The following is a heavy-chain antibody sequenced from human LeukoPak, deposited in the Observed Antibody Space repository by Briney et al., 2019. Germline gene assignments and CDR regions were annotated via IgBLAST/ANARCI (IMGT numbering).Heavy chain of an antibody. J-gene: IGHJ6*02. CDR1: AFPFRSYG. CDR2: IWYDGSNK. D-gene: IGHD1-26*01. CDR3: ARQYSGSYYHYYYGMDV. Sequence: GRSLRLSCAASAFPFRSYGMHWVRQAPGKGLEWVAVIWYDGSNKYYADSVKGRFTISRDNSKNTLYLQMNSLRAEDTAVYYCARQYSGSYYHYYYGMDVWGQGTTVTVSS. V-gene: IGHV3-33*01.